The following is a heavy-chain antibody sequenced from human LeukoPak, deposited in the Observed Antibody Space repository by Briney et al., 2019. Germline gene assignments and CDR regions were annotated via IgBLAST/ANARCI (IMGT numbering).Heavy chain of an antibody. CDR3: ARGSGSSSVVVPSDWFDP. V-gene: IGHV1-8*03. CDR1: GYTFTSYD. D-gene: IGHD6-6*01. CDR2: MNPNSGNT. J-gene: IGHJ5*02. Sequence: ASVKVSCKASGYTFTSYDINWVRQATGQGLEWMGWMNPNSGNTGYAQKFQGRVTITRNTSISTAYMELSSLRSEDTAVYYCARGSGSSSVVVPSDWFDPWGQGTLVTVSS.